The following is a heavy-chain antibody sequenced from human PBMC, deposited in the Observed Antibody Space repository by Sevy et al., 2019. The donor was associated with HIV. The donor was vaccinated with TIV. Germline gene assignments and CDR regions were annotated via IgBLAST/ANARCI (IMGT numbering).Heavy chain of an antibody. V-gene: IGHV3-23*01. CDR1: GFTFSSYA. D-gene: IGHD3-22*01. CDR2: SGSGGST. Sequence: GGSLRLSCAASGFTFSSYAMSWVRQAPGKGLEWVSASGSGGSTYYADSVKGRFTISRDNSKNTLYLQMNSLRAEDTAVYYCAKDGPYYYDSSGYYGNFDYWGQGTLVTVSS. CDR3: AKDGPYYYDSSGYYGNFDY. J-gene: IGHJ4*02.